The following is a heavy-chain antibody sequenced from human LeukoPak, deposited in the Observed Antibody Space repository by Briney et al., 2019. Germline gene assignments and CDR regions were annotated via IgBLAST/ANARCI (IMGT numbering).Heavy chain of an antibody. D-gene: IGHD1-26*01. CDR3: ARALGPTEWELLFYFDY. CDR2: ISSSGSTI. Sequence: PGGSLRLSCAATGFTFSDYYMSWIRQAPGKGPEWVSYISSSGSTIYYADSVKGRFTISRDNAKNSLYLQMNSLRAEDTAVYYCARALGPTEWELLFYFDYWGQGTLVTVSS. J-gene: IGHJ4*02. V-gene: IGHV3-11*01. CDR1: GFTFSDYY.